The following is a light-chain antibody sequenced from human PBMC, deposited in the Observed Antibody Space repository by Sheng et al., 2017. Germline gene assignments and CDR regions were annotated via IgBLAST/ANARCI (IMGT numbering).Light chain of an antibody. J-gene: IGLJ2*01. CDR3: QAWDSSTVI. CDR2: QDK. Sequence: SYDLTQTPSVSVSPGQTASITCSGERLGDKYVSWYQQKPGQSPVLVIYQDKKRPSGIPERFSGSNSGNTVTLTISGAQAMDEADYYCQAWDSSTVIFGGGTTLTVL. CDR1: RLGDKY. V-gene: IGLV3-1*01.